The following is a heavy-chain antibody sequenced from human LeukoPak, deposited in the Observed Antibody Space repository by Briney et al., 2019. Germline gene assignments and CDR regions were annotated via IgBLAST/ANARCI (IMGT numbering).Heavy chain of an antibody. V-gene: IGHV3-49*04. D-gene: IGHD2-2*01. CDR1: GFTFGDYG. CDR2: IQSRTYGGAT. CDR3: TASDHLYCSSISCHFDY. J-gene: IGHJ4*02. Sequence: PGGSLRLSCTTSGFTFGDYGMSWVRQAPGKGLEWVGFIQSRTYGGATQYAASVKGRLTISRNDSKSIALLQMNSLKTEDTAVYYCTASDHLYCSSISCHFDYWGQGTLVTVSS.